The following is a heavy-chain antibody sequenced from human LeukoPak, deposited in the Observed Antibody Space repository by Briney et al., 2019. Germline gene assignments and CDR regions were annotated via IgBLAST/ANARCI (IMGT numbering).Heavy chain of an antibody. CDR3: ARHLYYYDSSGYPEYYYYYMDV. Sequence: ASVKASCKASGYTFTGYYMPWVRQAPGQGLEWMGWINPNSGGTNYAQKFQGRVTMTRDTSISTAYMELSRLRSDDPAVYYCARHLYYYDSSGYPEYYYYYMDVWGKGTTVTVSS. J-gene: IGHJ6*03. CDR2: INPNSGGT. V-gene: IGHV1-2*02. CDR1: GYTFTGYY. D-gene: IGHD3-22*01.